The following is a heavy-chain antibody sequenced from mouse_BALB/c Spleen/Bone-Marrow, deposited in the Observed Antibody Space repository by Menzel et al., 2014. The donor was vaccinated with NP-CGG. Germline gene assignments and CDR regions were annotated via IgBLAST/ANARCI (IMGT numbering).Heavy chain of an antibody. V-gene: IGHV14-3*02. J-gene: IGHJ3*01. CDR2: IDPANGNT. D-gene: IGHD4-1*01. CDR3: ARWDLGRAWFAY. CDR1: GFDIKDTY. Sequence: VQLKDSGAELVKPGASVKLSCTASGFDIKDTYMHWVKQRPEQGLEWIGRIDPANGNTKYDPKFQGNATITADTSSNTAYLQLSSRTSEDTDVYYCARWDLGRAWFAYWGQGTLVTVSA.